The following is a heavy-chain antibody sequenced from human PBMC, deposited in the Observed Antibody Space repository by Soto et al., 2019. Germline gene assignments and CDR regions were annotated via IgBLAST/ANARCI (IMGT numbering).Heavy chain of an antibody. CDR2: IRTATDGGTT. J-gene: IGHJ4*02. V-gene: IGHV3-49*05. CDR1: GFTFGDSG. D-gene: IGHD2-2*01. Sequence: DVQLVESGGGLVKPGRSLRLSCTASGFTFGDSGMSWFRQAPGKGLEWVGYIRTATDGGTTEIAASVKGRFILSRDDAKGIVFLQMDSLKMDDTAVYYCVRDLPPSKYATRFDYWGQGTLVSVSP. CDR3: VRDLPPSKYATRFDY.